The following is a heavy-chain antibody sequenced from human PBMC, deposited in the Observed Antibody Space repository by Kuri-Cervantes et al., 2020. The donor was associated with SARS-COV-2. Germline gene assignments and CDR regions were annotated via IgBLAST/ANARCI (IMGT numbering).Heavy chain of an antibody. Sequence: GESLKISCAASGFTFSSYGMHWVRQAPGKGLEWVAVISYDGSNKYYADSVKGRFTISRDNSKNTLYLQMNSLRAEDTAVYYCARDHGIAAAGTSGGFDYWGQGTLVTVSS. CDR3: ARDHGIAAAGTSGGFDY. D-gene: IGHD6-13*01. CDR1: GFTFSSYG. J-gene: IGHJ4*02. CDR2: ISYDGSNK. V-gene: IGHV3-30*03.